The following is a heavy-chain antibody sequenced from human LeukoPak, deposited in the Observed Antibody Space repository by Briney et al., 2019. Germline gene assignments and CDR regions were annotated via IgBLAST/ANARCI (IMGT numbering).Heavy chain of an antibody. CDR3: ARQNYYYYSMDV. V-gene: IGHV4-38-2*02. J-gene: IGHJ6*03. Sequence: NPSETLSLTCTVSAYSISSGYYWGWIRQPPGKGLDWIGTIYHSGSTYYNPSLKSRVTISVDTSKNQFSLKLSSVTAADTAVYYCARQNYYYYSMDVWGKGTTVTVSS. CDR2: IYHSGST. CDR1: AYSISSGYY.